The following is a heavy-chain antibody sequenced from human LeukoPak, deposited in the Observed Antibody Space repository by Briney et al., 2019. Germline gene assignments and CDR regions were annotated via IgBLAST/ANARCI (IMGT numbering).Heavy chain of an antibody. CDR3: ARDRAGNHYYYYYYMDV. CDR2: INPNSGGT. J-gene: IGHJ6*03. CDR1: GYTFTGYY. Sequence: GASVKVSCKASGYTFTGYYMHWVRQAPGQGLEWMGWINPNSGGTNYAQKFQGRVTMTRDTSISTAYMELSRLRSDDTAVYYCARDRAGNHYYYYYYMDVWGKGTTVTVSS. V-gene: IGHV1-2*02.